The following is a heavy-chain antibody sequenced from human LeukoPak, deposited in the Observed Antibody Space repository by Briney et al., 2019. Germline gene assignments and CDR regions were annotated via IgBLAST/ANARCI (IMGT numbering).Heavy chain of an antibody. J-gene: IGHJ4*02. V-gene: IGHV4-34*01. CDR2: INHSGST. D-gene: IGHD1-26*01. CDR1: GGSFSGYY. Sequence: SETLSLTCAVYGGSFSGYYWSWIRQPLGKGLEWIGEINHSGSTNYNPSLKSRVTISVDTSKNQFSLKLSSVTAADTAVYYCARGASRGATQDYWGQGTLVTVSS. CDR3: ARGASRGATQDY.